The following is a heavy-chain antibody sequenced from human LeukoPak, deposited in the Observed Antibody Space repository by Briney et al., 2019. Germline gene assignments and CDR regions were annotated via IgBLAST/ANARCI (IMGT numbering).Heavy chain of an antibody. J-gene: IGHJ1*01. Sequence: TSETLSLTCTVSGDSISSDTYYWGWIRQPPGKGLEWIGSFYYSGSTYYNPSLKSRVSISVDTSKNQFSLKVTSVTAADTAVYYCARRRVALHWGRGTLVTVSS. V-gene: IGHV4-39*01. CDR3: ARRRVALH. CDR1: GDSISSDTYY. D-gene: IGHD3-3*01. CDR2: FYYSGST.